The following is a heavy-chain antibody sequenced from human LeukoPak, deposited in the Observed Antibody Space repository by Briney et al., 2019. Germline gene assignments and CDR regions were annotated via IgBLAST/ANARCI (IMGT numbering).Heavy chain of an antibody. CDR1: GFTFSSDA. D-gene: IGHD6-13*01. CDR2: ISGSGDST. Sequence: GGSLRLSCAASGFTFSSDAMSWVRQAPGKGLEWVSAISGSGDSTYYGDSVKGRFTISRDNSKNTLYLQMNSLRAEDTAVYYCAKTRPLDSSSWSHGDYWGQGTLVTVSS. V-gene: IGHV3-23*01. CDR3: AKTRPLDSSSWSHGDY. J-gene: IGHJ4*02.